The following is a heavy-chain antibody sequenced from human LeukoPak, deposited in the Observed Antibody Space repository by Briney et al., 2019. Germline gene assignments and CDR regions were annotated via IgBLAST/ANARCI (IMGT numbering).Heavy chain of an antibody. J-gene: IGHJ6*03. V-gene: IGHV3-21*04. Sequence: PGGSLRLSCAASGFTFSSYSMNWVRQAPGRGLEWVSSISRSSSYIYYADSVKGRFTISRDNAENSLYLQMNSLRGEDTAVYYCARDGYSGSYYRLYYFFMDVWGKGTTVTVSS. CDR3: ARDGYSGSYYRLYYFFMDV. CDR1: GFTFSSYS. D-gene: IGHD1-26*01. CDR2: ISRSSSYI.